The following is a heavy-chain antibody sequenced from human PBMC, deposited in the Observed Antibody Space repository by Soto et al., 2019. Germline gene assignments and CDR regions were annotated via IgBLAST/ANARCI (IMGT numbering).Heavy chain of an antibody. CDR2: IKQDGSEK. V-gene: IGHV3-7*01. J-gene: IGHJ6*03. CDR3: ARDSAYCRSTSCYLSYYYYMDV. Sequence: EVQVVESGGGLVQPGVSLRLSCAASGFTFSNHWMTWVRQAPGKGLEWVANIKQDGSEKYYVDSVKGRFTLSRDNAKNSLYLQMNSLRAEDTAVYYCARDSAYCRSTSCYLSYYYYMDVWGKGTTVTVSS. CDR1: GFTFSNHW. D-gene: IGHD2-2*01.